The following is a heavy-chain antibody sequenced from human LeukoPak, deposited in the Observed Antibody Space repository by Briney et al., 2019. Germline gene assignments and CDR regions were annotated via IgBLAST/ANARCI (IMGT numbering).Heavy chain of an antibody. J-gene: IGHJ4*02. V-gene: IGHV1-8*03. Sequence: GSVIFSCKASGYTFTSYDINWVRQATGQGLEWMGWMNPNSGSTGYAQKFQGRVTITRNTSISTAYMELSGLRSEDTAVYYCARGRSTGYPYYFEYWGQGTLVTVSS. D-gene: IGHD5-12*01. CDR3: ARGRSTGYPYYFEY. CDR1: GYTFTSYD. CDR2: MNPNSGST.